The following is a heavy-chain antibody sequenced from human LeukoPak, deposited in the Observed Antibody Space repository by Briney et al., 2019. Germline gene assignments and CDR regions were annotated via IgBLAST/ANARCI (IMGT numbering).Heavy chain of an antibody. CDR2: IYYSGST. CDR1: GGSISGSTFY. CDR3: TWSDYGGNSEFSDY. Sequence: SETLSLTCSVSGGSISGSTFYRGWIRQPPGKGPEWIGSIYYSGSTYYNPSLESRFTISVDTSKNQFSLSLSSVTAADTAVYYATWSDYGGNSEFSDYWGPGTLVTVSS. J-gene: IGHJ4*02. D-gene: IGHD4-23*01. V-gene: IGHV4-39*01.